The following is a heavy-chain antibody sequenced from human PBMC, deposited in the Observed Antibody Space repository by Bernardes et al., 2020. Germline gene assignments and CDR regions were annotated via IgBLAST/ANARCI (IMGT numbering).Heavy chain of an antibody. J-gene: IGHJ4*02. Sequence: SETLSLTCTVSGGSISSYYWSWIRQPPGKGLEWIGYIYYSGSTNYNPSLKSRVTISVDTSKNQFSLKLSSVTAADTAVYYCARGRWGSGYYYEYYFDYWGQGTLVTVSS. V-gene: IGHV4-59*01. CDR3: ARGRWGSGYYYEYYFDY. CDR2: IYYSGST. D-gene: IGHD3-22*01. CDR1: GGSISSYY.